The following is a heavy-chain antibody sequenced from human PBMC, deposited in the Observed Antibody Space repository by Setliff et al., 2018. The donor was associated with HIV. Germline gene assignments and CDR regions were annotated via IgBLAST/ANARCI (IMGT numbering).Heavy chain of an antibody. CDR1: GYTFTGYY. CDR3: ARDLLPYYYDSKWTFDP. CDR2: ISAYNGNT. V-gene: IGHV1-18*04. Sequence: ASVKVSCKASGYTFTGYYMHWVRQAPGQGLEWMGWISAYNGNTNQAQKFQGRVTMTTDTSTSTAYMDLRSLRSDDTAVYYCARDLLPYYYDSKWTFDPWGQGTLVTVSS. J-gene: IGHJ5*02. D-gene: IGHD3-22*01.